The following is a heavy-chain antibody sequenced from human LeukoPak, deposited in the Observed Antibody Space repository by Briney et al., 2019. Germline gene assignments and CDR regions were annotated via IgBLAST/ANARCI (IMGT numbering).Heavy chain of an antibody. CDR1: GLTVSSNY. J-gene: IGHJ3*02. CDR3: ARAPYYDFWSGYYTDAFDI. Sequence: TGGSLRLSCAASGLTVSSNYISWVRQAPGKGLEWVSVIYSCGSTYYADSVKGRFTISRDNSKNTLSFQVNSLRAEDTAVYYCARAPYYDFWSGYYTDAFDIWGQGTMVTVSS. V-gene: IGHV3-66*03. CDR2: IYSCGST. D-gene: IGHD3-3*01.